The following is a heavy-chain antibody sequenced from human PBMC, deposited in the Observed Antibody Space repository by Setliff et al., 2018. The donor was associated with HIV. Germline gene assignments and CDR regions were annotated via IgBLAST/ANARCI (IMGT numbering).Heavy chain of an antibody. CDR3: ARGGGSRAATSSYYYMDV. J-gene: IGHJ6*03. V-gene: IGHV4-34*01. D-gene: IGHD2-15*01. CDR2: INHSGST. Sequence: SETLSLTCAVYGGSFSNYYWSWIRQPPGKGLEWIGEINHSGSTNYNPSLKNRVTISVDTSKNQFSLKLSSVTAADTAVYYCARGGGSRAATSSYYYMDVWGKGTTVTVSS. CDR1: GGSFSNYY.